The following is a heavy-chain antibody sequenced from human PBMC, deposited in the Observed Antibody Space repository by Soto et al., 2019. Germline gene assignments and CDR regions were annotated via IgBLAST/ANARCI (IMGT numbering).Heavy chain of an antibody. Sequence: QVQLVESGGGVVQPGRSLRLSCAASGLTFSSYGMQWVRQSPGEGPEWVAIVANDGSNQYYAESVKGRFTISRDNSKTTVFLEMDSLRPEDTAVYYCARSSGGSSWYPPDYWGQGTLVTVSS. CDR2: VANDGSNQ. V-gene: IGHV3-30*03. J-gene: IGHJ4*02. CDR3: ARSSGGSSWYPPDY. D-gene: IGHD6-13*01. CDR1: GLTFSSYG.